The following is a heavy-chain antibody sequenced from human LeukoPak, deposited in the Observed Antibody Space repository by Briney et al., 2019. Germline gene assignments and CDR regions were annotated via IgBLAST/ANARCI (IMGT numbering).Heavy chain of an antibody. CDR3: ARDFTMNP. CDR2: ITNRGDTV. Sequence: GGSLRLSCAASGFTFSDYYMTWVRQAPGKGLEWLSYITNRGDTVFYADSVKGRFTVSRDNAKNSLYLQMNSLRAEDTAVYYCARDFTMNPWGQGTLVTVSS. D-gene: IGHD3-3*01. J-gene: IGHJ5*02. V-gene: IGHV3-11*04. CDR1: GFTFSDYY.